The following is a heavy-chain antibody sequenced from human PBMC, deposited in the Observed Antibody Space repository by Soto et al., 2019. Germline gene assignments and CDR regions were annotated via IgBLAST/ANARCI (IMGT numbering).Heavy chain of an antibody. CDR2: INHSGST. CDR1: GGSFSGYY. V-gene: IGHV4-34*01. CDR3: ASTLTMVRGVIRY. J-gene: IGHJ4*02. Sequence: SETLSLTCAVYGGSFSGYYWSWIRQPPGKGLEWIGEINHSGSTNYNPSLKSRVTISVDTSKNQFSLKLSSVTAADTAVYYCASTLTMVRGVIRYWGQGTLVTVSS. D-gene: IGHD3-10*01.